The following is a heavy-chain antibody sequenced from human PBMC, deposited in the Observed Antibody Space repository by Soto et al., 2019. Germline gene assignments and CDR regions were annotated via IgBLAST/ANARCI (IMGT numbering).Heavy chain of an antibody. J-gene: IGHJ6*02. CDR2: IYYSGST. CDR3: AREGGYSYGWMGYYGMDV. D-gene: IGHD5-18*01. CDR1: GGSISSGDYY. V-gene: IGHV4-30-4*01. Sequence: SETLSLTCTVSGGSISSGDYYWSWIRQPPGKGLEWIGYIYYSGSTYYNPSLKSRVTISVDTSKNQFSPKLSSVTAADTAVYYCAREGGYSYGWMGYYGMDVWGQGTTVTVSS.